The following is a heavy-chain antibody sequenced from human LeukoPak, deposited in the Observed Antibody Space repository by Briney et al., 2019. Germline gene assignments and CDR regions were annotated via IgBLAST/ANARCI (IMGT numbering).Heavy chain of an antibody. V-gene: IGHV3-21*01. CDR3: ARDSGSGSYYYYYYMDV. CDR1: GFTFSSYS. J-gene: IGHJ6*03. Sequence: GGSLRLSCAASGFTFSSYSMNWVRQAPGKGLEWVSSISSSSSYIYYADSVKGRFTISRDNAKNSLYLQMNSLRAEVTAVYYCARDSGSGSYYYYYYMDVWGKGTTVTVSS. CDR2: ISSSSSYI. D-gene: IGHD3-10*01.